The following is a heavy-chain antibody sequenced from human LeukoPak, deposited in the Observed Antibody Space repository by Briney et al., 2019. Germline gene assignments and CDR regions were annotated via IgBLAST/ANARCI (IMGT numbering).Heavy chain of an antibody. J-gene: IGHJ4*02. V-gene: IGHV4-34*01. CDR2: INHSGST. CDR3: AMLSSGCHPDY. CDR1: GGSFSGYY. Sequence: PSETLSLTCAVYGGSFSGYYWSWIRQPPGKGLQWSGEINHSGSTTYNPSPKSRVTISVDTSKNQFSLKLSSATDADTAVYYCAMLSSGCHPDYWGQGTLVTVSS. D-gene: IGHD6-19*01.